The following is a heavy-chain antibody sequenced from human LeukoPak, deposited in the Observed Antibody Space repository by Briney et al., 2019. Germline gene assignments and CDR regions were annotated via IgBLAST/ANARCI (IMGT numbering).Heavy chain of an antibody. J-gene: IGHJ4*02. CDR2: IYYSGST. CDR1: GGSISSYY. Sequence: PSETLSLTCTVSGGSISSYYWSRIRQPPGKGLEWIGYIYYSGSTNCNPSLKSRVTISVDTSKNQFSLKLSSVTAADTAVYYCARVGRDSSGWYFDYWGQGTLVTVSS. CDR3: ARVGRDSSGWYFDY. V-gene: IGHV4-59*01. D-gene: IGHD6-19*01.